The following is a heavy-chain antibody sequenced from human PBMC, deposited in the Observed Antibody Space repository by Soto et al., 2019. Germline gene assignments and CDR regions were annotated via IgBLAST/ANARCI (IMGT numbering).Heavy chain of an antibody. CDR2: MNPNNGDT. J-gene: IGHJ4*02. V-gene: IGHV1-2*02. Sequence: ASVKVSCKASGYTFTGYYIHWVRQAPGQGLEWMGWMNPNNGDTNYAQKFQGRVTMTRDTSITTASMELSRLTSDDTAIYFCARIKIYYGSSGPFDSWGQGTLVTVSS. CDR1: GYTFTGYY. CDR3: ARIKIYYGSSGPFDS. D-gene: IGHD3-22*01.